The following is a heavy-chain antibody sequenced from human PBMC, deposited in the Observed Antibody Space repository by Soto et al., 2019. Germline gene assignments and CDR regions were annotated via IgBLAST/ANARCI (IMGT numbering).Heavy chain of an antibody. D-gene: IGHD4-4*01. CDR2: ISGSGGST. J-gene: IGHJ6*03. CDR3: ASTADYSNYGSYYYYMDV. V-gene: IGHV3-23*01. Sequence: EGQLLESGGGLVQPGGSLRLSGAASGFTCSSYAISWVRHAPGKGLEWVSAISGSGGSTYYADSVKGRFTISRDNSKNTLYLQMNSLRAEDTAVYYCASTADYSNYGSYYYYMDVWGKGTTVTVSS. CDR1: GFTCSSYA.